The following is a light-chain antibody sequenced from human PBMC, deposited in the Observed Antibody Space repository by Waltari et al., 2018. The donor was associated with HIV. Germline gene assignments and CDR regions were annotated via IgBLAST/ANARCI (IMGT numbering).Light chain of an antibody. Sequence: DIQMTQSPSSLSASVGDRVPISCRTRQSISTSLNWYQQKRGKAPELLIHTASTLQTGVPSRFSGSGSGTDCTLTISSLQVEDFATYYCQQSYSYPLTFGPGTKVEIK. CDR1: QSISTS. CDR2: TAS. CDR3: QQSYSYPLT. J-gene: IGKJ3*01. V-gene: IGKV1-39*01.